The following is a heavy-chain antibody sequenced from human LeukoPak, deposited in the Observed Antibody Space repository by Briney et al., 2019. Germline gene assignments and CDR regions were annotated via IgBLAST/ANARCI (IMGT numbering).Heavy chain of an antibody. CDR3: AKTDGSGSFYNPSHF. CDR1: GFSFSNFV. CDR2: ISGSGGTT. D-gene: IGHD3-10*01. Sequence: GGSLRLSCAASGFSFSNFVMSWVRQAPGKGLEWVTGISGSGGTTYYADSMKGRFTISRDNSKSTLYLQMSSLRAEDTAVYYCAKTDGSGSFYNPSHFWGQGTLVTVSS. V-gene: IGHV3-23*01. J-gene: IGHJ4*02.